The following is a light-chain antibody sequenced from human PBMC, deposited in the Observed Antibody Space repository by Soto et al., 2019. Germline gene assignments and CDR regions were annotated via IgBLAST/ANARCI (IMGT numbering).Light chain of an antibody. J-gene: IGLJ2*01. CDR3: GTWDSSLSAGV. Sequence: QSVLTQPPSVSAAPGQRVTISCSGSSSNIGNNYLSWYQQLPGTAPKLLIYDNDKRPSGIPDRFSGSKSGTSATLGITGLQTGDEADYFCGTWDSSLSAGVFGGGTKLTVL. V-gene: IGLV1-51*01. CDR1: SSNIGNNY. CDR2: DND.